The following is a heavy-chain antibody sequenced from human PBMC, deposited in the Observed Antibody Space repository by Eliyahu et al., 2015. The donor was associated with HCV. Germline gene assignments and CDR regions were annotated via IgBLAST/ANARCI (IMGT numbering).Heavy chain of an antibody. J-gene: IGHJ4*02. D-gene: IGHD3-10*01. V-gene: IGHV3-23*04. Sequence: EVQLVESGGGLVQPGGSLRLSCAASGFNFSSYAMSWVRQAPGKGLEWVSATSGSGGSTYYADSVRGRFTISRDNSESTLYLQMNSLRGEDTALYYCAKRAFWFAFDSWGLGTLVTVSS. CDR2: TSGSGGST. CDR1: GFNFSSYA. CDR3: AKRAFWFAFDS.